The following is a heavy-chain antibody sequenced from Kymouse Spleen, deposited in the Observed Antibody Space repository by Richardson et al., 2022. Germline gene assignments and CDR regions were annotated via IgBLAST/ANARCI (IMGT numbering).Heavy chain of an antibody. V-gene: IGHV4-34*01. CDR2: INHSGST. Sequence: QVQLQQWGAGLLKPSETLSLTCAVYGGSFSGYYWSWIRQPPGKGLEWIGEINHSGSTNYNPSLKSRVTISVDTSKNQFSLKLSSVTAADTAVYYCARGYYYDSSGYHWYFDLWGRGTLVTVSS. CDR3: ARGYYYDSSGYHWYFDL. CDR1: GGSFSGYY. D-gene: IGHD3-22*01. J-gene: IGHJ2*01.